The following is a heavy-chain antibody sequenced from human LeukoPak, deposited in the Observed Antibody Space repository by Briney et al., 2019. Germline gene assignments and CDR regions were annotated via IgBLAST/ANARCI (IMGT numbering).Heavy chain of an antibody. Sequence: NSSGTLSLTCTVSGGSISDSNYYWGWIRQPPGRGLEWIGNIYYRGNTFYSPSLKSRVTVSVDTSKNQFSLKLNSVTAADTAIYYCARQSTIAAAKIDPWGQGSLVTVSS. CDR1: GGSISDSNYY. D-gene: IGHD6-25*01. CDR2: IYYRGNT. J-gene: IGHJ5*02. V-gene: IGHV4-39*01. CDR3: ARQSTIAAAKIDP.